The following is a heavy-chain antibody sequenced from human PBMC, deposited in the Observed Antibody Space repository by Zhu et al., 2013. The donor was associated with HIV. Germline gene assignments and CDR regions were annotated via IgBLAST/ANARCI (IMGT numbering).Heavy chain of an antibody. CDR3: AKGGYYDSSGYYSKLDY. V-gene: IGHV3-30*18. CDR1: GFTFSSYG. Sequence: QVQLVESGGGVVQPGRSLRLSCAASGFTFSSYGMHWVRQAPGKGLEWVAVISYDGSNKYYADSVKGRFTISRDNSKNTLYLQMNSLRAEDTAVYYCAKGGYYDSSGYYSKLDYWGQGTLVTVSS. J-gene: IGHJ4*02. D-gene: IGHD3-22*01. CDR2: ISYDGSNK.